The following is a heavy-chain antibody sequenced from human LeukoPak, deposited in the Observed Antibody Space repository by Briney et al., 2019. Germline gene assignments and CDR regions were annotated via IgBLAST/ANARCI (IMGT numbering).Heavy chain of an antibody. V-gene: IGHV3-21*01. D-gene: IGHD3-3*01. CDR3: ARDLSRITIFGVVIPLGY. CDR2: ISSSSSYI. CDR1: GFTFSSYS. J-gene: IGHJ4*02. Sequence: GGFLRLSCAASGFTFSSYSMNWVRQAPGKGLEWVSSISSSSSYIYYADSVKGRFTISRDNAKNSLYLQMNSLRAEDTAVYYCARDLSRITIFGVVIPLGYWGQGTLVTVSS.